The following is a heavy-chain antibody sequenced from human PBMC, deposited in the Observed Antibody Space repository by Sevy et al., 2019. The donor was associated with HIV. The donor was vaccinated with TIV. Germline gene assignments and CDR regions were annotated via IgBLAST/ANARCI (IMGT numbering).Heavy chain of an antibody. Sequence: GGSLRLSCAASGFTFTEFVMSWVRQAPGKGLEWVSTINSGGGSTYYADSVKGRFTIPRDNSQNPLDLQMNSLRAEDTAVYYCAKDVVGGYYDSSGYPDHWGQGTLVTVSS. D-gene: IGHD3-22*01. V-gene: IGHV3-23*01. J-gene: IGHJ4*02. CDR2: INSGGGST. CDR1: GFTFTEFV. CDR3: AKDVVGGYYDSSGYPDH.